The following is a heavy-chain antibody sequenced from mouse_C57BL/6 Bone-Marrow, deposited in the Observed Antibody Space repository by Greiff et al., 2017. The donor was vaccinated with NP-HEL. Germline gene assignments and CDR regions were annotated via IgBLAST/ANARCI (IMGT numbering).Heavy chain of an antibody. CDR2: IYPGNGDT. D-gene: IGHD2-4*01. CDR3: ARWDIYYDYDEVFDY. V-gene: IGHV1-12*01. CDR1: GYTFTSYN. Sequence: SGAELVRPGASVKMSCKASGYTFTSYNMHWVKQTPRQGLEWIGAIYPGNGDTSYNQKFKGKATLTVDKSSSTAYMQLSSLTSEDSAVYFCARWDIYYDYDEVFDYWGQGTTLTVSS. J-gene: IGHJ2*01.